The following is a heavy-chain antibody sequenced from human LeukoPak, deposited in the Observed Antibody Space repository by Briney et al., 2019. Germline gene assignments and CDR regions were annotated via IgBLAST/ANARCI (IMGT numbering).Heavy chain of an antibody. D-gene: IGHD6-19*01. J-gene: IGHJ4*02. V-gene: IGHV3-23*01. CDR3: ARDPEAGLGIAVADRTGN. Sequence: GGSLRLSCTASGFTFSNSDMNWVRQAPGKGLEWVSCIRGSGYNPEYTDSVKGRFTISRDNSRNTLYLQLNSLRAEDTALYYCARDPEAGLGIAVADRTGNWGQGTLVTVS. CDR2: IRGSGYNP. CDR1: GFTFSNSD.